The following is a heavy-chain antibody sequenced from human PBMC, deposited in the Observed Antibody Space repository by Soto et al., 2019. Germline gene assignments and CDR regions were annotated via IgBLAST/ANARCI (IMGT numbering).Heavy chain of an antibody. CDR1: GFTFSGYA. CDR2: ISGSGGST. Sequence: GGSLRLSCAASGFTFSGYAMSWVRQAPGKGLEWVSAISGSGGSTYYADSVKGRFTISRDNAKNSLYLQMNSLRAEDTAVYYCARDEASYGLYYFDYWGQGTLVTVSS. V-gene: IGHV3-23*01. J-gene: IGHJ4*02. D-gene: IGHD5-18*01. CDR3: ARDEASYGLYYFDY.